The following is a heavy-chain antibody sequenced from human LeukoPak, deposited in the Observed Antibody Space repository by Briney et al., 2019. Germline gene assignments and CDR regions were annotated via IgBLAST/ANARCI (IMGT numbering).Heavy chain of an antibody. Sequence: PGGSLRLSCAASGFTFSTYGMHWVRQAPGKGLEWVAFIRYDGSNKYYADSVTGRFAISRDNSRNPLYVQMNSLRAEDTAVHYCAKDGTYASGSYYNVLDYWGQGTLVTVSS. V-gene: IGHV3-30*02. D-gene: IGHD3-10*01. J-gene: IGHJ4*02. CDR2: IRYDGSNK. CDR1: GFTFSTYG. CDR3: AKDGTYASGSYYNVLDY.